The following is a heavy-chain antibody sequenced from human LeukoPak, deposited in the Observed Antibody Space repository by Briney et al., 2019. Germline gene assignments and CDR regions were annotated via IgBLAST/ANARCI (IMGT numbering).Heavy chain of an antibody. CDR2: INPSGGDT. Sequence: GASVKVSCKASGYTFTSYYMHWVRQAPGQGLEWMGIINPSGGDTSYAQKFQGRLTMTRDTSTNTVYMELTSLRSEDTAVYYCAREVMDNLRFDYWGQGTLVIVSS. CDR1: GYTFTSYY. V-gene: IGHV1-46*01. CDR3: AREVMDNLRFDY. J-gene: IGHJ4*02. D-gene: IGHD1-14*01.